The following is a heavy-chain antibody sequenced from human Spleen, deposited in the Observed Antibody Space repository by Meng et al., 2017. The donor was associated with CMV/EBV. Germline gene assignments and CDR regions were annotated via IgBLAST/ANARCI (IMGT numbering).Heavy chain of an antibody. Sequence: SETLSLTCTVSGGSVNSGNYYWSWIRQPPGKGLEWIGYIYYSGSTNYNPSLKSRVTISVDTSKNQFSLKLSSVTAADTAVYYCARDFPYCSGGSCYSDYFDYWGQGTLVTVSS. CDR3: ARDFPYCSGGSCYSDYFDY. J-gene: IGHJ4*02. V-gene: IGHV4-61*01. CDR1: GGSVNSGNYY. CDR2: IYYSGST. D-gene: IGHD2-15*01.